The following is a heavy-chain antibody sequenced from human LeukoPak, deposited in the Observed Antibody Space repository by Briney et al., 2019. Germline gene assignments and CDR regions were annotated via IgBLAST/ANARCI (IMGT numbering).Heavy chain of an antibody. Sequence: GGSLRLSCAASGFTFSSYSMNWVRQAPGKGLEWVSSISSSSGYIYYADSVKGRFTISRDNAKNSLYLQMNSLRAEDTAVYYCARDNHSGWYPTGGRDFDYWGQGTLVTVSS. D-gene: IGHD6-19*01. CDR2: ISSSSGYI. CDR3: ARDNHSGWYPTGGRDFDY. V-gene: IGHV3-21*01. J-gene: IGHJ4*02. CDR1: GFTFSSYS.